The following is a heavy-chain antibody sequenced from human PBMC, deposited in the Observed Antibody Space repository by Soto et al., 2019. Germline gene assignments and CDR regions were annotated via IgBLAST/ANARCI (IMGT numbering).Heavy chain of an antibody. CDR3: ARSLTEGYCTITGCYTRPLYGMDV. CDR2: INPNSGGT. CDR1: GYTFSGYY. J-gene: IGHJ6*02. D-gene: IGHD2-2*02. V-gene: IGHV1-2*02. Sequence: ASVKVSCKASGYTFSGYYIHWLRQAPGQGLEWMGWINPNSGGTNYAQKFQGRVTVTRDTPTSTAYMELSRLTSDDTAVYYCARSLTEGYCTITGCYTRPLYGMDVWGQGATVTVS.